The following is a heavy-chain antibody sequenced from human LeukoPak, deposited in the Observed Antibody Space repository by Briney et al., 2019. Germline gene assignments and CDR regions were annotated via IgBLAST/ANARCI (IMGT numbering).Heavy chain of an antibody. Sequence: ASVKVSCKASGGTFSSYAINWVRQAPGQGLEWMGIINPSGGSTSFAQKFQGRVTMTRDMSTSTVYMELNSLRSEDTAVYYCARAWEAVAGNYGVIDYWGQGTLVTVSS. V-gene: IGHV1-46*01. CDR3: ARAWEAVAGNYGVIDY. CDR1: GGTFSSYA. J-gene: IGHJ4*02. D-gene: IGHD4-17*01. CDR2: INPSGGST.